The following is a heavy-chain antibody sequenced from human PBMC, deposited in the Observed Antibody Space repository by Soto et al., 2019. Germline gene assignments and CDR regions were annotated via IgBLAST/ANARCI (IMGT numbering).Heavy chain of an antibody. D-gene: IGHD6-6*01. J-gene: IGHJ4*02. V-gene: IGHV3-33*01. Sequence: PGGSLRLSCAASGFTFSSYGMHWVRQAPGKGLEWVAVIWYDGSNKYYADSVKGRFTISRDNSKNTLYLQMNSLRAEDTAVYYCARKSEYSSSSPPDYWGQGTLVTVSS. CDR3: ARKSEYSSSSPPDY. CDR2: IWYDGSNK. CDR1: GFTFSSYG.